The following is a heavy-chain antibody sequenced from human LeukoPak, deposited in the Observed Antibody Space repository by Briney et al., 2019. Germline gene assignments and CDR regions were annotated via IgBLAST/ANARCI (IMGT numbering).Heavy chain of an antibody. CDR2: IYTSGST. CDR1: GGSISSYY. D-gene: IGHD3-16*02. CDR3: AKGLGITFGGVIAATDAFDI. Sequence: PSETLSLTCTVSGGSISSYYWSWIRQPAGKGLEWIGRIYTSGSTNYNPSLKSRVTMSVDTSENQFSLKLSSVTAADTAVYYCAKGLGITFGGVIAATDAFDIWGQGTMVTVSS. V-gene: IGHV4-4*07. J-gene: IGHJ3*02.